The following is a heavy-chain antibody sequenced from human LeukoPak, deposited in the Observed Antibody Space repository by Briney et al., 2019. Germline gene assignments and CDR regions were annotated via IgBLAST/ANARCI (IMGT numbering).Heavy chain of an antibody. CDR2: INHSGST. Sequence: SETLSLTCAVYGGSFSGYYWSWIRQPPGKGLEWIGEINHSGSTNYNPSLKSRVTISVDTSKNQFSLKLSSVTAADTAVYYCARRWDIVVVPAANYMDVWGKGTTVTVSS. CDR1: GGSFSGYY. V-gene: IGHV4-34*01. J-gene: IGHJ6*03. CDR3: ARRWDIVVVPAANYMDV. D-gene: IGHD2-2*01.